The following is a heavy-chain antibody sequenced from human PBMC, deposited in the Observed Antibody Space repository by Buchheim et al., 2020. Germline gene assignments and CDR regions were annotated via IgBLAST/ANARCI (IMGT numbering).Heavy chain of an antibody. CDR1: GFIFSIYG. D-gene: IGHD1-7*01. J-gene: IGHJ4*02. V-gene: IGHV3-30*18. Sequence: QVQLVESGGGVVQPGRSLRLSCAASGFIFSIYGIHWVRQAPGKGLEWVAVISYDGSNKYYADSVKGRFTISRDNSKNTLYLQMNSLRAEDTAVYYCAKATGTTNYWGQGTL. CDR2: ISYDGSNK. CDR3: AKATGTTNY.